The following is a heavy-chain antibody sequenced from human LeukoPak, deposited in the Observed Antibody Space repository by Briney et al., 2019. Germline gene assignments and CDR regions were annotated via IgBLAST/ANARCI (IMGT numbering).Heavy chain of an antibody. V-gene: IGHV1-18*01. Sequence: ASVKVSCKACGYTFTSYGTSWVRQAPGQGLEWMGCISAYNGNTNYAQKLQGRVTMTTDTSTSTDYMELRSLRSDDTAVYYCARAGDSSGYYLEYFQHWGQGTLVTVSS. CDR3: ARAGDSSGYYLEYFQH. CDR2: ISAYNGNT. D-gene: IGHD3-22*01. J-gene: IGHJ1*01. CDR1: GYTFTSYG.